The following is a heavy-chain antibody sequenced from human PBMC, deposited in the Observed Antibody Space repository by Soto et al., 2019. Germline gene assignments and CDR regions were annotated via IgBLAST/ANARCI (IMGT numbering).Heavy chain of an antibody. V-gene: IGHV3-23*01. J-gene: IGHJ6*02. D-gene: IGHD5-18*01. CDR3: MVFGGYYYYGMDV. Sequence: QPGGSLRLSCAASGFTFSSYAMSWVRQAPGKGLEWVSAISGSGGSTYYADSVKGRFTISRDNSKNTLYLQMNSLRAEDTAVYWAMVFGGYYYYGMDVWGQGTTVTVSS. CDR2: ISGSGGST. CDR1: GFTFSSYA.